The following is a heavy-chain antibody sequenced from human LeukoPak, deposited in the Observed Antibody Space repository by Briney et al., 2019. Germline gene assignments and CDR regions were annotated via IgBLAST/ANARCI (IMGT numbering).Heavy chain of an antibody. J-gene: IGHJ4*02. CDR1: GFTFSSYA. Sequence: GGSLRLSCAASGFTFSSYAMSWVRQAPGKGLEWVSYISTSSSTIYYADSVKGRFTISRDNAKNSLYLQMSSLRDDDTAVYFCARSRGVSDYWGQGTLVTVSS. CDR2: ISTSSSTI. D-gene: IGHD3-10*01. CDR3: ARSRGVSDY. V-gene: IGHV3-48*02.